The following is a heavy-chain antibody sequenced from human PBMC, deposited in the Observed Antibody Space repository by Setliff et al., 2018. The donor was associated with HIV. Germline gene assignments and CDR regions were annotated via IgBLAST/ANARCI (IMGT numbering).Heavy chain of an antibody. J-gene: IGHJ2*01. V-gene: IGHV4-4*02. D-gene: IGHD3-22*01. CDR2: IYHSGST. CDR3: ARGYYDSSGYYFGSSHWYFDL. CDR1: GGSISSSNW. Sequence: TLSLTCAVSGGSISSSNWWSWVRQPPGKGLEWIGEIYHSGSTNYNPSLKSRVTISVDKSKNQFSLKLSSVTAADTAVYYCARGYYDSSGYYFGSSHWYFDLWGRGTLVTVS.